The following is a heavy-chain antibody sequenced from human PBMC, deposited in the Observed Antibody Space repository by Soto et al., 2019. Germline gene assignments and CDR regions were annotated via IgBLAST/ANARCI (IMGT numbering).Heavy chain of an antibody. Sequence: SETLSLTCTVSGGSISSGDYYWSWIRQPPGKGLEWIGYIYYSGSTYYNPSLKSRVTISVDTSKNQFSLKLSSVTAADTAVYYCARGKTSIDYYFDYWGQGTLVTVSS. J-gene: IGHJ4*02. CDR1: GGSISSGDYY. CDR3: ARGKTSIDYYFDY. V-gene: IGHV4-30-4*01. D-gene: IGHD2-21*02. CDR2: IYYSGST.